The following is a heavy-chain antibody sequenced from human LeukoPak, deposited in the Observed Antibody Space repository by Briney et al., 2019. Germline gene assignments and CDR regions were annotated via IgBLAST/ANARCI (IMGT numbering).Heavy chain of an antibody. CDR2: INPNSGGT. J-gene: IGHJ6*03. D-gene: IGHD6-13*01. V-gene: IGHV1-2*02. CDR1: GYTFTSYY. Sequence: ASVKVSCKASGYTFTSYYMHWVRQAPGQGLEWMGWINPNSGGTNYAQKFQGRVTMTRDTSISTAYMELSRLRSDDTAVYYCARDGRSSSRDPHVSEDYYYYYYMDVWGKGTTVTVSS. CDR3: ARDGRSSSRDPHVSEDYYYYYYMDV.